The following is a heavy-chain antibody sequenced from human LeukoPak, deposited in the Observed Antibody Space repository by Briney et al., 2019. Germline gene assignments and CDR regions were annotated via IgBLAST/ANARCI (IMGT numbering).Heavy chain of an antibody. J-gene: IGHJ4*02. Sequence: PGGSLRLSCAPSGFTFSIYAMSWVRQAPGKGLEWVSVISGSGGRTYYADSVKGRFTISRDNSKNTLYVQMNSLRAEDTAVYYCAKDLLAATIDYYFDYWGQGTLVTVSS. CDR2: ISGSGGRT. V-gene: IGHV3-23*01. D-gene: IGHD5-12*01. CDR3: AKDLLAATIDYYFDY. CDR1: GFTFSIYA.